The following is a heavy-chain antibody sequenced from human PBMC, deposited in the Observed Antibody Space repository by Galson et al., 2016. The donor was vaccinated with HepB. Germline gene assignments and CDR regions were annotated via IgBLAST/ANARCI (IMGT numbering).Heavy chain of an antibody. Sequence: SLRLSCATSGFSFNNIAMSWVRQAPGKGLEWVSALIATSGRTYYADSVKDRFTIPRDISKNTLSLHMTSLRVEDTAVYYCAKVGDSSWFDSWGQGTLVTVSS. D-gene: IGHD6-13*01. CDR1: GFSFNNIA. V-gene: IGHV3-23*01. CDR2: LIATSGRT. CDR3: AKVGDSSWFDS. J-gene: IGHJ5*01.